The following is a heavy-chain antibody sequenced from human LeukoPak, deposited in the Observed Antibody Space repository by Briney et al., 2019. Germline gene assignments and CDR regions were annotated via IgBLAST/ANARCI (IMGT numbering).Heavy chain of an antibody. D-gene: IGHD3-22*01. CDR2: IYSSGST. J-gene: IGHJ4*02. CDR3: ARGRDYHDSTGYYF. V-gene: IGHV4-59*11. CDR1: GGSISNHY. Sequence: SETLSLTCTVSGGSISNHYWTWIRQPPGMGLEWIGHIYSSGSTYYNPSLKSRVTISIDTSNNQFSLKLSSVTAADMAVYYCARGRDYHDSTGYYFWGQGTLVTVSS.